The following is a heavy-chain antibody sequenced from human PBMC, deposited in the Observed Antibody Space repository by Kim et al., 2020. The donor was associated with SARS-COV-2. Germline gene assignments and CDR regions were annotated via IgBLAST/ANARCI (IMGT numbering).Heavy chain of an antibody. CDR1: GFTFSTYS. V-gene: IGHV3-48*01. CDR3: ARGGAIAVAAPVY. CDR2: ISSGSSTI. Sequence: GGSLRLSCTASGFTFSTYSMNWVRQAPGKGLEWVSYISSGSSTIYYADSVKGRFTISRDNAKNSLYLQMNSLKAEDTAVYYCARGGAIAVAAPVYWGQGTLVTVSS. J-gene: IGHJ4*02. D-gene: IGHD6-19*01.